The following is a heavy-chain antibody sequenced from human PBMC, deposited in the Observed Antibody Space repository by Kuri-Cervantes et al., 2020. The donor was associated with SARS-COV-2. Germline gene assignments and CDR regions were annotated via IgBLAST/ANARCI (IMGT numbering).Heavy chain of an antibody. CDR1: GFTFSSYA. CDR3: ARSRITIFGVVIGPFDY. D-gene: IGHD3-3*01. Sequence: GGSLRLSCAASGFTFSSYAMSWVRQAPGKGLEWVSAISGSGGSTYYADSVKGRFTISRDNSKNTLYLQMNSLRAEDTAVYYCARSRITIFGVVIGPFDYWGQGTLVTGSS. J-gene: IGHJ4*02. CDR2: ISGSGGST. V-gene: IGHV3-23*01.